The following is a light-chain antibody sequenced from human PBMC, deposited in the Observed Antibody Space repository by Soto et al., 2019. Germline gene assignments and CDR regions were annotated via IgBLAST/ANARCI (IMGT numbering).Light chain of an antibody. CDR3: QQYKKFSRT. V-gene: IGKV1-5*01. J-gene: IGKJ1*01. CDR2: DAS. Sequence: DIQVTQSLSTLSASVGDRVTISCRASQSIITWLAWYQQKPGKAPKLLIYDASRLQSGVPSRFSGSGSGTEFTLTISSLQPEDFATYYCQQYKKFSRTFGQGTKVDIK. CDR1: QSIITW.